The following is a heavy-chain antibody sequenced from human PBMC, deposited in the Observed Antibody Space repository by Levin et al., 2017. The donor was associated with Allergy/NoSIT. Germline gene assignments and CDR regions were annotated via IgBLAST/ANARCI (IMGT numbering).Heavy chain of an antibody. Sequence: GGSLRLSCAASGFTFSSYAMHWVRQAPGKGLEWVAVISYDGSNKYYADSVKGRFTISRDNSKNTLYLQMNSLRAEDTAVYYCARDPFASRESYGMDVWGQGTTVTVSS. V-gene: IGHV3-30-3*01. D-gene: IGHD3-10*01. J-gene: IGHJ6*02. CDR2: ISYDGSNK. CDR3: ARDPFASRESYGMDV. CDR1: GFTFSSYA.